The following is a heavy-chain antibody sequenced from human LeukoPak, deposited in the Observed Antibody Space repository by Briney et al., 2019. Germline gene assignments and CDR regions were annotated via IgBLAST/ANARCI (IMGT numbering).Heavy chain of an antibody. V-gene: IGHV3-49*04. CDR2: IRSKAYGGTT. D-gene: IGHD5-12*01. Sequence: GGSLRLSCTASGFTFGDYAMSWVRQAPGKGLEWVGFIRSKAYGGTTEYAASVKGRFTISRDDSKSIAYLQMNSLKTEDTAVSYCTRGRATYYYYYMDVWGKGTTVTVSS. CDR1: GFTFGDYA. J-gene: IGHJ6*03. CDR3: TRGRATYYYYYMDV.